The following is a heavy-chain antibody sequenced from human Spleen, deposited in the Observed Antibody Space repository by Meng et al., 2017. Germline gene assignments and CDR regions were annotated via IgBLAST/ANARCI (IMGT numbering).Heavy chain of an antibody. Sequence: VQFRHGGSELLTSSETLSSTCADYGGSFSGYYWSWTRQPPGKGLGWIGEINHSGSTNYNPSLKSRVTISVDTSKNQFSLKLSSVTAADTAVYYCARGPPAGYWGQGTLVTVSS. CDR1: GGSFSGYY. CDR3: ARGPPAGY. CDR2: INHSGST. J-gene: IGHJ4*02. V-gene: IGHV4-34*01.